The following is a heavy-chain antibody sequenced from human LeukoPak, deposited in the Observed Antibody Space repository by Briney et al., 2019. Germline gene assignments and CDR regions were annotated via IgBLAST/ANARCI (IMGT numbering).Heavy chain of an antibody. CDR1: GFTFSRYS. CDR2: ISSSSSTI. D-gene: IGHD3-16*01. J-gene: IGHJ4*02. V-gene: IGHV3-48*02. CDR3: ARDPAGDQWGLDY. Sequence: QTGGSLRLSCAASGFTFSRYSMNWVRKPPKRGREWVSYISSSSSTIYYADSVKGRFTIARDNAKNSLYLQMDSLRDEDTAVYYCARDPAGDQWGLDYWGQGTLVAVSS.